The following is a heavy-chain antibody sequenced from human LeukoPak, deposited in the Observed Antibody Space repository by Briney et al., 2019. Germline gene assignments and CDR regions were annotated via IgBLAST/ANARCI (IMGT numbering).Heavy chain of an antibody. CDR3: ARDGLGGITMMVVVAYYFDY. J-gene: IGHJ4*02. D-gene: IGHD3-22*01. Sequence: GGSLRLSCAASGFTFSSYSMNWVRQAPGKGLEWVAVISYDGSNKYYADSVKGRFTISRDNSKNTLYLQMNSLRAEGTAVYYCARDGLGGITMMVVVAYYFDYWGQGTLVTVSS. V-gene: IGHV3-30*05. CDR2: ISYDGSNK. CDR1: GFTFSSYS.